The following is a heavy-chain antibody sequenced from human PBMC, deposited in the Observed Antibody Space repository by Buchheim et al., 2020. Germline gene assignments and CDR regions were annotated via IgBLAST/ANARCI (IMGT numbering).Heavy chain of an antibody. CDR1: GFTFSNYG. V-gene: IGHV3-23*04. J-gene: IGHJ4*02. CDR2: ITGSGGST. CDR3: AKDREQWQKVFDY. D-gene: IGHD6-19*01. Sequence: EVQLVESGGGLVQSGGSLRLSCAASGFTFSNYGMTWVRQAPGKGLEWVSVITGSGGSTFYADSVKGRFTISRDNSKSTLYLQMNSLRVEDTAVYYCAKDREQWQKVFDYWGQGTL.